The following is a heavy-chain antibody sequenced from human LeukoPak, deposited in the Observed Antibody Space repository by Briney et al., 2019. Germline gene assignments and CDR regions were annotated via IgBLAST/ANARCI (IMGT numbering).Heavy chain of an antibody. CDR3: AELGITMIGGV. CDR1: GFTFSSYA. D-gene: IGHD3-10*02. V-gene: IGHV3-21*01. Sequence: GGSLRLSCAASGFTFSSYAMSWVRQAPGKGLEWLSSISSGGMWIYYADSLKGRFTISRDNAKNSLYLQMNSLRAEDTAVYYCAELGITMIGGVWGKGTTVTISS. J-gene: IGHJ6*04. CDR2: ISSGGMWI.